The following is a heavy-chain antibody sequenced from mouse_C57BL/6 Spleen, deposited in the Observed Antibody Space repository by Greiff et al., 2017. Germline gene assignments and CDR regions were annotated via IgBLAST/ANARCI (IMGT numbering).Heavy chain of an antibody. CDR1: GYAFSSYW. D-gene: IGHD2-3*01. CDR2: IYPGDGDT. V-gene: IGHV1-80*01. J-gene: IGHJ1*03. Sequence: QVQLKQSGAELVKPGASVKISCEASGYAFSSYWMNWVKQRPGKGLEWIGQIYPGDGDTNYNGKFKGKATLTADKSSSTAYMQLSSLTSEDSAVYFCARRDDGYYGYFDVWGTGTTVTVSS. CDR3: ARRDDGYYGYFDV.